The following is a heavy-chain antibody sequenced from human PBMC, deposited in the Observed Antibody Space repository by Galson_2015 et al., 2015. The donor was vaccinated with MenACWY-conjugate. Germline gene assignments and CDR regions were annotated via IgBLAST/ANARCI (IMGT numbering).Heavy chain of an antibody. D-gene: IGHD1-14*01. CDR1: GFTFSDYA. CDR3: ARNLYDP. J-gene: IGHJ5*02. V-gene: IGHV3-23*01. Sequence: SLRLCCAASGFTFSDYAMTWVRQAPGRGLEWVSGISGSGDTTYYADPVKGRFAISRDNSKNTLSLQMNGLRAEDTGVYFCARNLYDPW. CDR2: ISGSGDTT.